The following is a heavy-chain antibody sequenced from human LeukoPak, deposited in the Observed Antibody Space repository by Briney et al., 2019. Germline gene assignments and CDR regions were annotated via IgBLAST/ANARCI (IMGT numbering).Heavy chain of an antibody. J-gene: IGHJ4*02. D-gene: IGHD2-2*01. CDR3: ARGSAVSCTSTSCHAPIDY. CDR1: GYTFTVYY. CDR2: INPNSGAT. Sequence: ASVKVSCKASGYTFTVYYIIWMRQAPGRGLEYMGWINPNSGATRNGQNFQGRITMTRDTSVSTAYMDLGTLTSDDAAIYFCARGSAVSCTSTSCHAPIDYWGQGTLVTVSS. V-gene: IGHV1-2*02.